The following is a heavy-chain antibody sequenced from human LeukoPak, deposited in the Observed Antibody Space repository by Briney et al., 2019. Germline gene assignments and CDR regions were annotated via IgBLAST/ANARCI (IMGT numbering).Heavy chain of an antibody. D-gene: IGHD2-15*01. CDR2: IVVGSGNT. Sequence: ASVKVSCKASGFTFTSSAMQWVRQARGQRLEWIGWIVVGSGNTNYAQKFQERVTITRDMSTSTAYMELSSLRSEDTAVYYCAAGYCSGGSCSTGRPYYYGMDVWGQGTTVTVSS. V-gene: IGHV1-58*02. CDR1: GFTFTSSA. CDR3: AAGYCSGGSCSTGRPYYYGMDV. J-gene: IGHJ6*02.